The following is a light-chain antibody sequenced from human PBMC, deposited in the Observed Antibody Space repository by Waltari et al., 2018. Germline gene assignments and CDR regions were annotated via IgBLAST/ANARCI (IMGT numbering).Light chain of an antibody. CDR2: KAS. CDR1: QSVGSW. J-gene: IGKJ2*03. CDR3: QQYYSYYS. Sequence: DIQMTPFPSTLSASVGDSVTITCRASQSVGSWLAWYQQKPGKAPKFLIYKASSLESGVPSRFSGSGSGTEFTLTISSLQPDDFAIYYCQQYYSYYSFGQGTKLEIK. V-gene: IGKV1-5*03.